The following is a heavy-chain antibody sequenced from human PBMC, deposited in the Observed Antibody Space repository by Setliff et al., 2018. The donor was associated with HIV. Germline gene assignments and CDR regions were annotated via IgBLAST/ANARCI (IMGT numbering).Heavy chain of an antibody. CDR3: ARIGRTPYYYYYMDV. D-gene: IGHD2-15*01. V-gene: IGHV1-8*01. CDR2: INPNSDST. Sequence: ASVKVSCKASGYAFNSDTLNWVRQATGRGLEWMGWINPNSDSTAYAQKFQGRLTMTRNTSTGTVYMELSSLRSEDTAVYYCARIGRTPYYYYYMDVW. CDR1: GYAFNSDT. J-gene: IGHJ6*03.